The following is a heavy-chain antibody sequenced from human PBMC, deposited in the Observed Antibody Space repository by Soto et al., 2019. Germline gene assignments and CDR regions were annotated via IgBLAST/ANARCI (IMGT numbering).Heavy chain of an antibody. CDR2: INSDGSSI. CDR1: GFTFSSYW. V-gene: IGHV3-74*01. CDR3: ARPTFYSGSGGDYYYYYGMDV. Sequence: PGGSLRLSCAASGFTFSSYWMHWVRQAPGKGLVWVSRINSDGSSISYADSVKGRFTISRDNAKNTLYLQMNSLKAEDTAVYYCARPTFYSGSGGDYYYYYGMDVWGQGTTVTVSS. D-gene: IGHD3-10*01. J-gene: IGHJ6*02.